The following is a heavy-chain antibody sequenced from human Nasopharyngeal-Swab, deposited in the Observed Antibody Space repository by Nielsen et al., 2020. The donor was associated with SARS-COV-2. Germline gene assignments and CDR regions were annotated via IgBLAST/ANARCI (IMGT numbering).Heavy chain of an antibody. J-gene: IGHJ4*02. CDR2: IDYSGST. CDR3: AREVDDYGDYPWSLVFDY. Sequence: WMRRPTGRGREWIGYIDYSGSTNYNPSLKSRVTISVVTYKKQFSLKLSSVTAADPAVYYCAREVDDYGDYPWSLVFDYWGQGTLVTVSS. V-gene: IGHV4-59*01. D-gene: IGHD4-17*01.